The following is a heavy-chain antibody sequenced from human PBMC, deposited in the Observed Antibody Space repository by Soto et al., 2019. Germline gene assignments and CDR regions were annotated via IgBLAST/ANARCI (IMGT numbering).Heavy chain of an antibody. J-gene: IGHJ3*02. CDR2: INPNSGGT. V-gene: IGHV1-2*04. Sequence: QVQLVQSGAEVKKPGASVKVSCKASGYTFTGYYMHWVRQAPGQWLEWMGWINPNSGGTNYAQKFQGWVTMTRDTSISQVYMELSRMISDDTAVYYCSMGYGEFYAFDIWSQGSIVTASS. CDR1: GYTFTGYY. CDR3: SMGYGEFYAFDI. D-gene: IGHD4-17*01.